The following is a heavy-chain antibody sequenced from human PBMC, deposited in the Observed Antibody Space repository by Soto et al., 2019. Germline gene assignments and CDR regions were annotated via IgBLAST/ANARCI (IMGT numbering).Heavy chain of an antibody. D-gene: IGHD2-15*01. CDR2: INPNSGGT. CDR1: GYTFTGYY. CDR3: ERDLSPGLRRGWYVYNYYYGMEV. Sequence: ASVKVSCKASGYTFTGYYMHWVRQAPGQRLEWIGWINPNSGGTNYAQKFQGWVTMTRDTSISTAYKELSRLRSDATAMYYCERDLSPGLRRGWYVYNYYYGMEVGGQGTRVPVSS. J-gene: IGHJ6*02. V-gene: IGHV1-2*04.